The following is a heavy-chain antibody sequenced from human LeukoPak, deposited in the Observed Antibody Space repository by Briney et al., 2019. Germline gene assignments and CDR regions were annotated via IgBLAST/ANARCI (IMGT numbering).Heavy chain of an antibody. Sequence: GGSLRLSCAASGFTVSSNYMSWVRQAPGKGLEWVSVIYSGGSTYYADSVKGRFTISRDNSKNTLYLQMNSLRAEDTAVYYCARDPYGDYGNDYWGQGTLVTASS. CDR1: GFTVSSNY. V-gene: IGHV3-53*01. CDR3: ARDPYGDYGNDY. CDR2: IYSGGST. D-gene: IGHD4-17*01. J-gene: IGHJ4*02.